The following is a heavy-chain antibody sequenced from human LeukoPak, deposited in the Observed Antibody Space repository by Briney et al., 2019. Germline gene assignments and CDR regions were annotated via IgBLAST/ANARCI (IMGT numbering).Heavy chain of an antibody. CDR3: AREILDVGGYFDY. CDR2: IYSGGST. Sequence: GGSLRLSCAASGFTISSNYMSWVRQAPGKGLEWVSVIYSGGSTYYADSVKGRFTISRDNSKNTLYLQMNSLRAEDTAVYYCAREILDVGGYFDYWGQGTLVTVSS. CDR1: GFTISSNY. J-gene: IGHJ4*02. D-gene: IGHD1-26*01. V-gene: IGHV3-66*01.